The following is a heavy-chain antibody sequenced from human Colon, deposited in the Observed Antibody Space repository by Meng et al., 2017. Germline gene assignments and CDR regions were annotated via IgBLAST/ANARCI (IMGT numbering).Heavy chain of an antibody. J-gene: IGHJ4*02. Sequence: QVQLVQSGSELKKPGASVKVTCKTSGYLFSYFAMNWVRQAPGRGLEWMGWSNTKTGKPTYGQAFTGRFVFSLDTSISTAYLQINDLQPDDTAVYYCAREGSDSYIDFWGQGTLVTVSS. CDR1: GYLFSYFA. CDR3: AREGSDSYIDF. CDR2: SNTKTGKP. D-gene: IGHD1-26*01. V-gene: IGHV7-4-1*02.